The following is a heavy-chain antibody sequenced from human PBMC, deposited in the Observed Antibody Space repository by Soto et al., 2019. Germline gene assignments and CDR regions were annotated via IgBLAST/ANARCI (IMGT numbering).Heavy chain of an antibody. CDR3: ARAPPNDGWFDT. V-gene: IGHV1-46*01. CDR1: GFTFTNYY. J-gene: IGHJ5*02. CDR2: LNPTDGTT. D-gene: IGHD1-1*01. Sequence: QVQLVQSGTEVKKPGASMKISCKASGFTFTNYYMHWVRQAPGQGLEWMGILNPTDGTTPYAEKFRGRVTMTRDTSTSTVYLELSSLTAEDTAVFYCARAPPNDGWFDTWGQGTLVIVSS.